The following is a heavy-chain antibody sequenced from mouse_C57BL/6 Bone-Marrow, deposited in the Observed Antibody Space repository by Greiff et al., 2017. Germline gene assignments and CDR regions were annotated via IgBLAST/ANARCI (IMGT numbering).Heavy chain of an antibody. CDR3: ARNEITTVVATDYYAMDY. J-gene: IGHJ4*01. CDR1: GFSLTSYG. D-gene: IGHD1-1*01. Sequence: VQLKESGPGLVQPSQSLSITCTVSGFSLTSYGVHWVRQSPGKGLEWLGVIWSGGSTDYNAAFISRLSISKDNSKSQVFFKMNSLQADDTAIYYCARNEITTVVATDYYAMDYWGQGTSVTVSS. V-gene: IGHV2-2*01. CDR2: IWSGGST.